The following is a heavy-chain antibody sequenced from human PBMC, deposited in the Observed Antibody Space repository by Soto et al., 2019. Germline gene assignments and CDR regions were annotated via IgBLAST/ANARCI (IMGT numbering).Heavy chain of an antibody. CDR2: IYWDDDK. D-gene: IGHD2-21*01. Sequence: QITLKESGPTLVKPTQTLTLTCMFSGFSLTTSGAAVAWIRQSPGKALEWLALIYWDDDKRYNPSPKSRLTSTKDTSINRVVLTMTNMDPVDTGTYYCAHRPVVVGAYYFDYWGQGTLVTVST. CDR3: AHRPVVVGAYYFDY. V-gene: IGHV2-5*02. CDR1: GFSLTTSGAA. J-gene: IGHJ4*02.